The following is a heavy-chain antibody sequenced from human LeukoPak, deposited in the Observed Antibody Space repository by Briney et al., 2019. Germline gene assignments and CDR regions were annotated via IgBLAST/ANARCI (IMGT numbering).Heavy chain of an antibody. Sequence: PGGFLRLSCAASGFNVSSNYMSWVRQRPGKRLEWVSVIFTAGTTYYADSVKGRFTISRDKSKNTLYLQMNSLSAEDTAVYYCARSPASLAPTYFDYWGQGTLVTVSS. J-gene: IGHJ4*02. V-gene: IGHV3-66*01. CDR1: GFNVSSNY. CDR2: IFTAGTT. CDR3: ARSPASLAPTYFDY.